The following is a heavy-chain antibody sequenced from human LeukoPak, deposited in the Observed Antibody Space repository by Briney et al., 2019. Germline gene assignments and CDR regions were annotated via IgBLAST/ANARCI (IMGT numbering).Heavy chain of an antibody. CDR3: AREAFYYYGMDV. V-gene: IGHV3-21*01. CDR2: ISSSSSYI. CDR1: GFTFSSYS. Sequence: GWSLRLSCAASGFTFSSYSMNWVRQAPGKGLEWVSSISSSSSYIYYADSVKGRFTISRDNAKNSLYLQMNSLRAEDTAVYYCAREAFYYYGMDVWGQGTTVTVSS. J-gene: IGHJ6*02.